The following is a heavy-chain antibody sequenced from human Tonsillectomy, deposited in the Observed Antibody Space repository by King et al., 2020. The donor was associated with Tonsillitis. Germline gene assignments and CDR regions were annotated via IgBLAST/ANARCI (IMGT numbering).Heavy chain of an antibody. CDR2: LSGSGGST. V-gene: IGHV3-23*04. Sequence: VQLVESGGGLVQPGESLRLSCAASGFTFSSYAMSWVRQAPGKGLEWVSGLSGSGGSTYYADSVKGRFTISRDNSKNTLFLQMNGLRAEDTAGDYCAGDRRSDGYGDYRRGAFDIWGQGTMVTVSS. CDR1: GFTFSSYA. J-gene: IGHJ3*02. CDR3: AGDRRSDGYGDYRRGAFDI. D-gene: IGHD4-17*01.